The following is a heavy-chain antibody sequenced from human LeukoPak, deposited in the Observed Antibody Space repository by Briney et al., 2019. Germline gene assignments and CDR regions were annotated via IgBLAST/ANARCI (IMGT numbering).Heavy chain of an antibody. CDR3: ARAYYYDSSGYPDAFDI. V-gene: IGHV4-59*01. CDR2: IYYSGST. J-gene: IGHJ3*02. D-gene: IGHD3-22*01. CDR1: GGSLISYY. Sequence: SETLSLTCTVSGGSLISYYWSWIRQPPGKGLEWIGHIYYSGSTNYNPSLKSRVTISVDTSKNQFSLKMSSVTAADTAVYYCARAYYYDSSGYPDAFDIWGQGTMVTVSS.